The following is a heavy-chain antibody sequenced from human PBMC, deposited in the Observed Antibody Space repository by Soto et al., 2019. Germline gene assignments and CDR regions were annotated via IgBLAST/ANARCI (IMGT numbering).Heavy chain of an antibody. D-gene: IGHD3-9*01. J-gene: IGHJ3*02. CDR1: GYTLTSYD. CDR3: ARGRPWLRYFYRAAAFDI. V-gene: IGHV1-8*01. CDR2: MNPNSGNT. Sequence: ASVKASCKASGYTLTSYDINWVRQATGQGLEWMGWMNPNSGNTGYAQKFQGRVTMTRNTSISTAYMELSSLRSEDTAVYYCARGRPWLRYFYRAAAFDIWGQGTMVTVSS.